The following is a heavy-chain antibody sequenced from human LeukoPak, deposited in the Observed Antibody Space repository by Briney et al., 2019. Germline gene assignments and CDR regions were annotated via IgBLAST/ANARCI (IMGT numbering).Heavy chain of an antibody. CDR2: IYGSDDKT. Sequence: GGSLRLSCVASGFTFSNYAMSWVRQAPGKGLELVSGIYGSDDKTVYGDAVKGRFTISRDNSKNTLYLQMNNLRADDTAVYYSAKTQGYYDAWGQGALVTVSS. D-gene: IGHD2-15*01. V-gene: IGHV3-23*01. CDR3: AKTQGYYDA. J-gene: IGHJ5*02. CDR1: GFTFSNYA.